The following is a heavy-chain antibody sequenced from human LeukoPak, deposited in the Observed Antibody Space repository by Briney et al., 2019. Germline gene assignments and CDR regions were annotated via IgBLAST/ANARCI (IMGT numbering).Heavy chain of an antibody. J-gene: IGHJ4*02. D-gene: IGHD5-24*01. Sequence: GGSLRLSCAASGFTFSSYSMNWVRQAPGKGLEWVSYISSSSSTIYYADSVKGRFTISRDNAKNSLYLQMNSLRAEDTAVYYCARVRREMATIFFDYWGQGTLVTVSS. CDR3: ARVRREMATIFFDY. V-gene: IGHV3-48*01. CDR1: GFTFSSYS. CDR2: ISSSSSTI.